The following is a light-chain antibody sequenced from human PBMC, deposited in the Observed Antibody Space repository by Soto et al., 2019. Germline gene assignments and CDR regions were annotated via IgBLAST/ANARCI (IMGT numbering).Light chain of an antibody. Sequence: EIVLTQSPSTLSLSPGERDTLSCRASQSVSSYLAWYQQKPGQAPRLLIYDASNRATGIPARFTGSGSGTEFTLTISSLQSEDFEIYYCQQYNNWPITFGQGTRLDIK. CDR1: QSVSSY. CDR2: DAS. CDR3: QQYNNWPIT. V-gene: IGKV3-11*01. J-gene: IGKJ5*01.